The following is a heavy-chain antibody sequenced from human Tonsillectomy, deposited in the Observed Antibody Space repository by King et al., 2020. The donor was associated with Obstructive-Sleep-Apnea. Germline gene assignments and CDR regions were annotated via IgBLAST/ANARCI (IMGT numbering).Heavy chain of an antibody. Sequence: QLQESGPGLVKPSETLALTCTVSGGSISSYYWSWIRQPPGEGLEWIGYIYYSGSTNYKPSLKSRFTISVDTSKNQFSLKLSSVTAADTAVYYCARELSGSYSQFDYWGQGTLVTVSS. D-gene: IGHD1-26*01. V-gene: IGHV4-59*01. J-gene: IGHJ4*02. CDR3: ARELSGSYSQFDY. CDR1: GGSISSYY. CDR2: IYYSGST.